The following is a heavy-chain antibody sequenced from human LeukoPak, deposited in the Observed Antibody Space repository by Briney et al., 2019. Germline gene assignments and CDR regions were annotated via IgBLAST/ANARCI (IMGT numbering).Heavy chain of an antibody. J-gene: IGHJ4*02. D-gene: IGHD3-10*01. CDR1: GFTFSSYA. CDR3: ARHYGP. Sequence: KAGGSLRLSCAASGFTFSSYAMSWVRQAPGKGLEWIGSIYYSGSTYYNPSLKSRVTISVDTSKNQFSLKLNSVTATDTAVYYCARHYGPWGQGTLVTVSS. V-gene: IGHV4-39*01. CDR2: IYYSGST.